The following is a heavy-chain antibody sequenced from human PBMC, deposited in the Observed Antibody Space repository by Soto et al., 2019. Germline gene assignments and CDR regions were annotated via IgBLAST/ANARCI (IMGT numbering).Heavy chain of an antibody. D-gene: IGHD6-13*01. J-gene: IGHJ6*02. CDR1: GFTFSSYW. CDR2: IKQDGSEK. Sequence: EVQLVESGGGLVQPGGSLRLSCAASGFTFSSYWMSWVRQAPGKGLEWVANIKQDGSEKYYVDSVKGRFTISRDNAKNSLYLQMNSLRAEDTAVYYCARVYSSSWYSKGAPNYYYYGMDVWGQGTTVTVSS. V-gene: IGHV3-7*05. CDR3: ARVYSSSWYSKGAPNYYYYGMDV.